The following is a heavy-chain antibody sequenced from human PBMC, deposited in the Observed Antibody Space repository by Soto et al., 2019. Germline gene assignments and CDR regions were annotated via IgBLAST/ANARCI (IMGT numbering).Heavy chain of an antibody. V-gene: IGHV5-51*01. CDR3: ARLSGCSSTSCYTHMDV. CDR2: IYPGDSDT. J-gene: IGHJ6*02. CDR1: GYSFTSYW. Sequence: GESLKISCKGSGYSFTSYWIGWVRQMPGKDLEWMGIIYPGDSDTRYSPSFQGQVTISVDKSISTAYLQWSSLKASDTAMYYCARLSGCSSTSCYTHMDVWGQGTTVTVSS. D-gene: IGHD2-2*02.